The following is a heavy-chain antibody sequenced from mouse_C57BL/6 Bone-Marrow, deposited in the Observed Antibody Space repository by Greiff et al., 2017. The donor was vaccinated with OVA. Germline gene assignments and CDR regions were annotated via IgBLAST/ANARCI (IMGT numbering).Heavy chain of an antibody. Sequence: QVQLQQSGAELARPGASVKLSCKASGYTFTSYGISWVKQRTGQGLEWIGEIYPRSGNTYYNEKFKGKATLTADKSSSTAYMELRSLTSEDSAVYFCARLEGYGNYEAYWGQGTLVTVS. CDR1: GYTFTSYG. V-gene: IGHV1-81*01. J-gene: IGHJ3*01. CDR2: IYPRSGNT. D-gene: IGHD2-1*01. CDR3: ARLEGYGNYEAY.